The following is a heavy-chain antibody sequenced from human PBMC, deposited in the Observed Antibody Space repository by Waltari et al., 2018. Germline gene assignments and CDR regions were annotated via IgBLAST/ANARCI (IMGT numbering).Heavy chain of an antibody. D-gene: IGHD1-26*01. CDR3: ARVPKVGATKSAFDI. Sequence: QVQLQESGPGLVKPSETLSLTCAVSGYSISSGYYWGWIRQPPGKGLEWIGSIYHSGSTYYNPSLKSRVTISVDTSKNQFSLKLSSVTAADTAVYYCARVPKVGATKSAFDIWGQGTMVTVSS. CDR2: IYHSGST. CDR1: GYSISSGYY. V-gene: IGHV4-38-2*01. J-gene: IGHJ3*02.